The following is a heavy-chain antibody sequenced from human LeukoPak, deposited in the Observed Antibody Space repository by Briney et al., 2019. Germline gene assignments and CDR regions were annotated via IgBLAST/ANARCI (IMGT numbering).Heavy chain of an antibody. CDR3: ARDPYDSSPSYYAAFDI. V-gene: IGHV3-7*01. J-gene: IGHJ3*02. D-gene: IGHD3-22*01. CDR1: GFTFSSCW. Sequence: PGGSLRLSCAASGFTFSSCWMSWVRQAPGKGLEWVANIKQDGSEKYYVDSVKGRFTISRDNAKNSLYLQMNSLRAEDTAVYYCARDPYDSSPSYYAAFDIWGQGTMVTVS. CDR2: IKQDGSEK.